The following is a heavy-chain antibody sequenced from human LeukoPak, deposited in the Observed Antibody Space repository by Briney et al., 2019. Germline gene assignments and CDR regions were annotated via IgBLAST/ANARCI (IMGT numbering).Heavy chain of an antibody. CDR2: ISAYNGNT. CDR1: GYTFASFG. D-gene: IGHD3-10*01. V-gene: IGHV1-18*01. CDR3: AREGGHFFGFGDTADYGMDV. Sequence: ASVKVSCKASGYTFASFGINWVRQAPGQGLDWMGWISAYNGNTHYAQKIQGRVTMTTDTSTSTAYMELRSLTSDDTAVYYCAREGGHFFGFGDTADYGMDVWGQGTTVIVSS. J-gene: IGHJ6*02.